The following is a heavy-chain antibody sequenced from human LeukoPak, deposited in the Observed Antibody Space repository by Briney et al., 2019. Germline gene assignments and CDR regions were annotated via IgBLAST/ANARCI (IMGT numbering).Heavy chain of an antibody. CDR2: IIPIFGTA. CDR3: ARVPYSSGWYYFDY. CDR1: GGTFSSYA. J-gene: IGHJ4*02. V-gene: IGHV1-69*13. D-gene: IGHD6-19*01. Sequence: GASVNVSCKASGGTFSSYAISWVRQAPGQGLEWMGGIIPIFGTANYAQKFQGRVTITADESTSTAYMELSSLRSEDTAVYYCARVPYSSGWYYFDYWGQGTLVTVSS.